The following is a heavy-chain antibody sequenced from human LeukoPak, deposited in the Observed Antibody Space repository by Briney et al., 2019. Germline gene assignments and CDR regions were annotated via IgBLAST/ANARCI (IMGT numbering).Heavy chain of an antibody. CDR1: GLTFSNYW. D-gene: IGHD3-22*01. CDR2: IYSDAT. CDR3: ARESYDSSGYYYGGGFGY. J-gene: IGHJ4*02. Sequence: PGGSLRLSCVASGLTFSNYWMHWVRQVPGKGLVWVSRIYSDATYYADSVKGRFTISRDNAKNTLYLQMNSLRAEDTAVYYCARESYDSSGYYYGGGFGYWGQGTLVTVSS. V-gene: IGHV3-74*01.